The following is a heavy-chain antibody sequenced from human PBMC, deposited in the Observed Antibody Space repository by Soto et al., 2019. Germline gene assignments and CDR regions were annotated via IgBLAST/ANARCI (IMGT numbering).Heavy chain of an antibody. CDR3: ARDWTHYDSSGPGDY. V-gene: IGHV1-3*01. CDR2: INAGNGDT. J-gene: IGHJ4*02. Sequence: ASVKVSCKASGCTFTSYPIHWVRQAPVQGLEWMGWINAGNGDTKYSQKFQGRVTITRDTSAITAYMELSSLRSEDTAVYYCARDWTHYDSSGPGDYWGQGTLVTVSS. D-gene: IGHD3-22*01. CDR1: GCTFTSYP.